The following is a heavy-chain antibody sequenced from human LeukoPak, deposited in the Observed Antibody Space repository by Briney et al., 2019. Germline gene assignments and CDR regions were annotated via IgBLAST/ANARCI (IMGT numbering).Heavy chain of an antibody. Sequence: PSETLSLTCAVYGGSFSNYYWSWIRQPPGKGLEWIGEINHSGSTNYNPSLKSRVTISVDTSKNQFSLKLNSVTAADTAVYYCARDWGGYNSHFDYWGQGTLVTVSS. CDR1: GGSFSNYY. D-gene: IGHD5-24*01. J-gene: IGHJ4*02. CDR2: INHSGST. CDR3: ARDWGGYNSHFDY. V-gene: IGHV4-34*01.